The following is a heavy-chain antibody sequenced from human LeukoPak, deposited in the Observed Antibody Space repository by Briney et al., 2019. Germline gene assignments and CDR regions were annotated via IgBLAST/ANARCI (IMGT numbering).Heavy chain of an antibody. V-gene: IGHV3-64*01. CDR1: GFTFSSFT. CDR2: INNNGGST. J-gene: IGHJ4*02. Sequence: GGSLRLSCVASGFTFSSFTMHWVRQAPGKGLEYVSAINNNGGSTYYANSVKGRFTISRDNSKNTLYLQMNSLRAEDTAVYYCAKSGLNRFDYWGQGTLVTVSS. D-gene: IGHD2-15*01. CDR3: AKSGLNRFDY.